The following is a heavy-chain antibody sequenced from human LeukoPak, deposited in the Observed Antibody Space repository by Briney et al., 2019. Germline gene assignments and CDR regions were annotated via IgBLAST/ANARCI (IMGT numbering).Heavy chain of an antibody. CDR3: ARLGIVSPYGSGYYYFDY. J-gene: IGHJ4*02. CDR1: GGSISSYY. CDR2: IYYSGST. Sequence: PSETLSLTCTVSGGSISSYYWSWIRQPPGKGLEWIGYIYYSGSTNYNPSLKSRVTISVDTSKNQFSLKLSSVTAADTAVYYCARLGIVSPYGSGYYYFDYWGQGTLVTVSS. D-gene: IGHD3-10*01. V-gene: IGHV4-59*08.